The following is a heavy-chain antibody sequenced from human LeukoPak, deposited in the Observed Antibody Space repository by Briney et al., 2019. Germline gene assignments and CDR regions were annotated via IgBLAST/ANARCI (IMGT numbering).Heavy chain of an antibody. CDR1: GYTFTGYY. Sequence: ASVKVYCKASGYTFTGYYMHWVRQAPGQGLEWMGWIHSNSADTNYAQNFQGRVTMTRDTSISTAYMELSRLRSDDTALYYCARIGISARGTNFHHWGQGTLVTVSS. CDR3: ARIGISARGTNFHH. D-gene: IGHD6-13*01. V-gene: IGHV1-2*02. J-gene: IGHJ1*01. CDR2: IHSNSADT.